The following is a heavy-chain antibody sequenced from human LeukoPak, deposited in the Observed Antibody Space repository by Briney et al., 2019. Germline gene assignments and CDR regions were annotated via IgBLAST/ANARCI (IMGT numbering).Heavy chain of an antibody. CDR2: LYHSGST. J-gene: IGHJ6*04. V-gene: IGHV4-38-2*02. D-gene: IGHD3-10*01. CDR3: ARDDMVRGVINFYYGVDV. Sequence: PSETLSLTCAVSGYSISSGYYLGWIRQPPGKGLEWIGSLYHSGSTYYNPSLKSRVTISVDTSKNQFSLKLRSVTAADTAVYYCARDDMVRGVINFYYGVDVWGKGTTVTVSS. CDR1: GYSISSGYY.